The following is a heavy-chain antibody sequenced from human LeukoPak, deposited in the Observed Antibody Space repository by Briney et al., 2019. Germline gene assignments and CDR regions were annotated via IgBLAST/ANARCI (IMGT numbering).Heavy chain of an antibody. Sequence: GGSLRLSCAASGFTFSSYALSWVRQAPGKGLEWVSVISFNGDKTHCADSVKGRFTISRDNSKNTLYLQMYSLRAEDTAVYYCAKRSSQVVEPTAWRVYDLWGQGTLVIVSA. D-gene: IGHD1-1*01. CDR1: GFTFSSYA. J-gene: IGHJ5*02. CDR3: AKRSSQVVEPTAWRVYDL. CDR2: ISFNGDKT. V-gene: IGHV3-23*01.